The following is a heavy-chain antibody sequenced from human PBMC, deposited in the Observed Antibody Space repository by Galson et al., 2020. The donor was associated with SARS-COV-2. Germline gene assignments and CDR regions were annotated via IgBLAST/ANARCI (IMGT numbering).Heavy chain of an antibody. Sequence: SETLSLTCTVSGGSISSYYWSWLRQPPGKGLEWIGYIYYSGSTNYNPSLKSRVTISVDTSKNQFSLKLSSVTAADTAVYYCARDLGSPPYYYYGMDVWGQGTTVTVSS. CDR2: IYYSGST. CDR3: ARDLGSPPYYYYGMDV. J-gene: IGHJ6*02. CDR1: GGSISSYY. D-gene: IGHD2-15*01. V-gene: IGHV4-59*13.